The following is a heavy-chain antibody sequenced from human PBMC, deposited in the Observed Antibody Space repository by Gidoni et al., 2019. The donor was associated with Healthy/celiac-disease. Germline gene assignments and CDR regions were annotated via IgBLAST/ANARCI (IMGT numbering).Heavy chain of an antibody. CDR2: IYSGGST. V-gene: IGHV3-66*01. CDR3: ASPYYYGSGSVAGDAFDI. CDR1: GFTVSRNY. Sequence: EVQLVESGGGLVQPGGSLRLSCAASGFTVSRNYMSWVRQAPGKGLEWVSVIYSGGSTYYADSVKGRFTISRDNSKNTLYLQMNSLRAEDTAVYYCASPYYYGSGSVAGDAFDIWGQGTMVTVSS. J-gene: IGHJ3*02. D-gene: IGHD3-10*01.